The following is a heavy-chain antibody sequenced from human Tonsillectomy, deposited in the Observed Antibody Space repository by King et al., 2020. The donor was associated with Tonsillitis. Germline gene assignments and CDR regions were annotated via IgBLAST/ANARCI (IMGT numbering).Heavy chain of an antibody. CDR3: ARTTVALDY. Sequence: VQLVESGGGLVKPGGSLRLSCAASGFTFSDHYMSWIRQAPGKGLEWISYISRSGNTIYNADSVKGRFTISRDNDKNSLYLQMNSLRADDTAVYYCARTTVALDYWGQGTLVTVSS. J-gene: IGHJ4*02. CDR1: GFTFSDHY. CDR2: ISRSGNTI. D-gene: IGHD4-23*01. V-gene: IGHV3-11*01.